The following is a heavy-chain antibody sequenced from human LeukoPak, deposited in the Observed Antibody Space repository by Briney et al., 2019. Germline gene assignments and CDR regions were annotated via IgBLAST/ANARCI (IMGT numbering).Heavy chain of an antibody. V-gene: IGHV4-4*02. J-gene: IGHJ6*02. CDR1: GGSISSSNW. D-gene: IGHD3-10*01. CDR3: ARAGWFGELWCGMDV. Sequence: SETLSLTCAVSGGSISSSNWWSWVRQPPGKGLEWIGEIYHSGSTNYNPSLKSRVTISVDKSKNQFSLKLSSVTAADTAVYYCARAGWFGELWCGMDVWGQGTTVTVSS. CDR2: IYHSGST.